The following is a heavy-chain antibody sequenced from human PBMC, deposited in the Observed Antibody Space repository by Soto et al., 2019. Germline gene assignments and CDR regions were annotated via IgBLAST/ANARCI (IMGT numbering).Heavy chain of an antibody. CDR1: GFVFTTYA. CDR3: ARSARAYGMDV. CDR2: ISSSGEST. V-gene: IGHV3-23*01. Sequence: GGSLRLSCATSGFVFTTYAMNWVRQAPGKGLEWVSAISSSGESTFYAESVRGRFTISRDNSLNTLYLQMRSLRPEDTAVYYCARSARAYGMDVWGQGATVTVSS. J-gene: IGHJ6*02.